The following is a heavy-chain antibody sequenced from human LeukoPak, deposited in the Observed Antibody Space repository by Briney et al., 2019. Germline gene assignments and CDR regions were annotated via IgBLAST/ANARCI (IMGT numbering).Heavy chain of an antibody. CDR1: GFTFSSYA. CDR2: ISGSGGST. V-gene: IGHV3-23*01. Sequence: GGSLRLSCAASGFTFSSYAMSWVRQAPGKGLEWVSAISGSGGSTYYADSVKGRFTISRDNSKNTLYLQMNSLRAEDTAVYYCAKVYTIFGVVIPFDYWGQGTLVTVSS. D-gene: IGHD3-3*01. J-gene: IGHJ4*02. CDR3: AKVYTIFGVVIPFDY.